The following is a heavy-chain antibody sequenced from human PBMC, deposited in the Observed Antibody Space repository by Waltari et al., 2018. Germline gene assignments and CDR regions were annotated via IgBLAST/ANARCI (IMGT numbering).Heavy chain of an antibody. D-gene: IGHD2-15*01. V-gene: IGHV4-4*02. CDR3: ARAPGGSALPGGY. J-gene: IGHJ4*02. Sequence: QVQLQESGPGLVKPSGTLSLTCAVSGGSISSSNWWSWVRQPPGKGLEWIGEIYQSGSTNYNPSLKSRVTIAVDKSKNQFALKLSSVTAEDTAVYYCARAPGGSALPGGYWGQGTLVTVSS. CDR1: GGSISSSNW. CDR2: IYQSGST.